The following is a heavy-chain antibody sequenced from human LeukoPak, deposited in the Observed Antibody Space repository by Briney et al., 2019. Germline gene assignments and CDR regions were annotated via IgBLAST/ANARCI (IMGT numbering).Heavy chain of an antibody. CDR1: GGSISSGGYS. Sequence: SQTLSLTCAVSGGSISSGGYSWSWIRQPPGKGLEWIGYIYHSGSTYYNPSLKSRVTISVDRSKNQFSLKLSSVTAADTAVYYCARVRPYYYDSSGYYPDAFDIWGQGTMVTVSS. V-gene: IGHV4-30-2*01. D-gene: IGHD3-22*01. CDR3: ARVRPYYYDSSGYYPDAFDI. CDR2: IYHSGST. J-gene: IGHJ3*02.